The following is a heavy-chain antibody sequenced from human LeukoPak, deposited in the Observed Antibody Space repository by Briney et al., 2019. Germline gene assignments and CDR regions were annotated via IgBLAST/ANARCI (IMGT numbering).Heavy chain of an antibody. CDR1: GGSFSGYY. D-gene: IGHD5-12*01. V-gene: IGHV4-34*01. J-gene: IGHJ4*02. CDR3: ARRRYSGYATARYFDY. Sequence: PSETLSLTCAVYGGSFSGYYWSWIRQPPGKGLEWIGEINHSGSTNYNPSLKSRVTISVDTSKNQFSLKLSSVTAADTAVYYCARRRYSGYATARYFDYWGQGTLVTVSS. CDR2: INHSGST.